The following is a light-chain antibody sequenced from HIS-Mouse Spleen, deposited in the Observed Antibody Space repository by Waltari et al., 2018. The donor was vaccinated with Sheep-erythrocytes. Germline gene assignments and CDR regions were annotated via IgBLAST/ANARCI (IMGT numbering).Light chain of an antibody. J-gene: IGLJ3*02. CDR2: DVS. CDR1: SSDVGGYNY. Sequence: QSALTQPRAVSGSPGQSVTIPCTGTSSDVGGYNYVPWYQQHPGKAPKLMIYDVSKRPSGVPDRFSGSKSGNTASLTISGLQAEDEAYYYCCSYAGSYTWVFGGGTKLTVL. CDR3: CSYAGSYTWV. V-gene: IGLV2-11*01.